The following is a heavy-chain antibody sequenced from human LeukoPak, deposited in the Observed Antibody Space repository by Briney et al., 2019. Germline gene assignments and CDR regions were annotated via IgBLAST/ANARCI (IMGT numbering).Heavy chain of an antibody. J-gene: IGHJ5*02. CDR1: GYTFASYT. CDR3: ARGDSSSWYAGDWFDP. V-gene: IGHV1-3*01. Sequence: ASVKVSCKASGYTFASYTIHWVHQAPGQRLEWMGWINAGNSNTKYSQKFQGRVTITRDTSASTAYMELNSLRSEDTAVYYCARGDSSSWYAGDWFDPWGQGTLVTVSS. CDR2: INAGNSNT. D-gene: IGHD6-13*01.